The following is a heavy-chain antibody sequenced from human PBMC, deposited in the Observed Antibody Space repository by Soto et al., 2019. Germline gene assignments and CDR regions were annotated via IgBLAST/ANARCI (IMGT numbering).Heavy chain of an antibody. D-gene: IGHD5-18*01. CDR2: ISTYNENM. J-gene: IGHJ4*02. CDR1: GSTXTSNG. Sequence: SXKVSFKVSGSTXTSNGISLVRQAPGQGLEWMGWISTYNENMDTAQQMQGRLTMTTDTSTTKAYMELTNLKFDDTALYYCAYVGGYSTGEYSFDLWGQGTPGTVS. V-gene: IGHV1-18*04. CDR3: AYVGGYSTGEYSFDL.